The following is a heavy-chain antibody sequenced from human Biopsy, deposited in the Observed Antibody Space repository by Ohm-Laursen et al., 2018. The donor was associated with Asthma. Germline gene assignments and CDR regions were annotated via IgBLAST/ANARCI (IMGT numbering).Heavy chain of an antibody. CDR3: ARGYSGSDRIVYYYSGLEV. Sequence: SAKVSCKASGDSFSNYAISWVRQAPGQGLEWMGGLIPVLGTPDHAQMFEGRVTITTDESTSTAYMELSGLSSEDTAVYYCARGYSGSDRIVYYYSGLEVWGQGTTVTVSS. CDR1: GDSFSNYA. J-gene: IGHJ6*02. D-gene: IGHD5-12*01. CDR2: LIPVLGTP. V-gene: IGHV1-69*05.